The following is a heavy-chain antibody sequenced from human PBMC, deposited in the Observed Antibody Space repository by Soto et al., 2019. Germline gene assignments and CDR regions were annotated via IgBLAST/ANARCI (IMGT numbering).Heavy chain of an antibody. CDR1: GYTFTSYG. CDR3: ARGETAMVTGDYYYYGMDV. D-gene: IGHD5-18*01. Sequence: ASVKVSCKASGYTFTSYGISWVRQAPGQGLEWMGWISAYNGNTNYAQKLQGRVTMTTDTSTSTAYMELRSLRSDDTAVYYCARGETAMVTGDYYYYGMDVWGQGATVTVSS. V-gene: IGHV1-18*04. J-gene: IGHJ6*02. CDR2: ISAYNGNT.